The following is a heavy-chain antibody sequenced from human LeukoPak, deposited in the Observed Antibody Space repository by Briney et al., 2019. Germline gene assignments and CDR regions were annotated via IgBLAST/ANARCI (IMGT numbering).Heavy chain of an antibody. CDR2: INPNSGGT. D-gene: IGHD3-3*01. CDR3: ARGVDITIFGADTDY. V-gene: IGHV1-2*04. J-gene: IGHJ4*02. CDR1: GYTFTGYY. Sequence: ASVKVSYKASGYTFTGYYMHWVRQAPGQGLEWMGWINPNSGGTNYAQKFQGWVTMTRDTSISTAYMELSRLRSDDTAVYYCARGVDITIFGADTDYWGQGTLVTVSS.